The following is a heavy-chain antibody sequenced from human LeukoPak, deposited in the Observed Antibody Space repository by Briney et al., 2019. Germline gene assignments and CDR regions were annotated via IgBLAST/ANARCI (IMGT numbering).Heavy chain of an antibody. CDR2: IYPGDSDT. CDR1: GYSFTSYC. CDR3: ARRSRDCSGGSCYYGNYNWFDP. D-gene: IGHD2-15*01. Sequence: GESLKISCKGSGYSFTSYCIGWVRQMPGKGLEWMGIIYPGDSDTRYSPSFQGQVTISADKSISTAYLQWSSLKASDTAMYYCARRSRDCSGGSCYYGNYNWFDPWGQGTLVTVSS. J-gene: IGHJ5*02. V-gene: IGHV5-51*01.